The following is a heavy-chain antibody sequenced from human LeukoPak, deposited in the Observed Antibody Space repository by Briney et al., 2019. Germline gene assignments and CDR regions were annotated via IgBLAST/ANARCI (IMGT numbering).Heavy chain of an antibody. J-gene: IGHJ2*01. CDR3: ARAWYFDL. CDR1: GGSFSGYY. Sequence: SETLSLTCAVYGGSFSGYYWGWIRQPPGKGLEWRGEINHSGSTNYNPSLKRRVTISVDTSKNQFSLKLSSVSAADTAVYYCARAWYFDLWGRGTLVTVSS. V-gene: IGHV4-34*01. CDR2: INHSGST.